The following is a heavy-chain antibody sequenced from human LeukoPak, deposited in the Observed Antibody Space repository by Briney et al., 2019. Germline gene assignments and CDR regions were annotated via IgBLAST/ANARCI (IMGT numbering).Heavy chain of an antibody. CDR2: IKQDGSEK. J-gene: IGHJ4*02. V-gene: IGHV3-7*01. D-gene: IGHD6-6*01. CDR3: ARDSVAYSSSFDY. CDR1: GFTFSSYW. Sequence: GGSLRLSCAASGFTFSSYWMSWVRQAPGKGLEWVANIKQDGSEKYYVDPVKGRFTISRDNAKNSLYLQMNSLRAEDTAVYYCARDSVAYSSSFDYWGQGTLVTVSS.